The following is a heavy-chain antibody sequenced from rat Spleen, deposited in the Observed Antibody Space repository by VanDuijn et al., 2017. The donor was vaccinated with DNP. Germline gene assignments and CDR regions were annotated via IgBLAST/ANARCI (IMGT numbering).Heavy chain of an antibody. D-gene: IGHD5-1*01. CDR3: TRGANWSLGFHSDY. CDR2: ISSSGGTI. V-gene: IGHV5S23*01. J-gene: IGHJ2*01. Sequence: EVQLVESGGGLVQSGRSLKVSCAASGFTFSHSDMAWVRQSPTEGLEWVASISSSGGTIFYRDSVKGRFTGSRDNAKNTLYLQMDSLRSEDTATYYCTRGANWSLGFHSDYWGQGVMVTVSS. CDR1: GFTFSHSD.